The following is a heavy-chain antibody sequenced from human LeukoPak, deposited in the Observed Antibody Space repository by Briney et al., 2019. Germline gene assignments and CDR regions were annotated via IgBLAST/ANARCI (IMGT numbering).Heavy chain of an antibody. Sequence: SETLSLTCTVSGGSIRSGGYYWSWIRQHPGKGLEWIGYIYYSGSTCYNPSLKSRVTISVDTSKNQFSLKLSSVTAADTAVYYCARGYYDEKAFDIWGQGTMVTVSS. V-gene: IGHV4-31*03. CDR3: ARGYYDEKAFDI. CDR1: GGSIRSGGYY. J-gene: IGHJ3*02. D-gene: IGHD3-22*01. CDR2: IYYSGST.